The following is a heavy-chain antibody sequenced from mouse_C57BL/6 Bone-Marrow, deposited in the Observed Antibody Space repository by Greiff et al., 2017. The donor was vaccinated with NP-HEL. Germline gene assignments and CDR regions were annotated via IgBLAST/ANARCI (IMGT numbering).Heavy chain of an antibody. D-gene: IGHD1-1*01. CDR1: GYTFTSYW. J-gene: IGHJ2*01. V-gene: IGHV1-50*01. CDR2: LYPSDSYT. CDR3: ASIKGSSLDY. Sequence: QVQLQQPGAELVKPGASVKLSCKASGYTFTSYWLRWVKQRPGHGLEWIGELYPSDSYTHYNHKFKGTATLTADTSSSTAYNQHSSRTTEDSAVNYCASIKGSSLDYWGQGTTLTVSS.